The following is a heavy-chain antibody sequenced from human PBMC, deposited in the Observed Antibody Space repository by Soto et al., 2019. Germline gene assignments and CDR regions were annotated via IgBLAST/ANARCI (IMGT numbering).Heavy chain of an antibody. J-gene: IGHJ4*02. V-gene: IGHV4-59*01. Sequence: SETLSLTCTVSGGSIGGYYWSWIRQPPGKGLEWIGYVYYSGSTNYNPSLKSRVTISVDTSKNQFSLRLTSVTAADTAVYYCARVFTMLGNGWDYNDYWGQGALVIGS. CDR2: VYYSGST. D-gene: IGHD6-19*01. CDR3: ARVFTMLGNGWDYNDY. CDR1: GGSIGGYY.